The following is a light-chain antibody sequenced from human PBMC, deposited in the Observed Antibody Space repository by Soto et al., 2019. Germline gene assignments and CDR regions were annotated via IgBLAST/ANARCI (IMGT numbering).Light chain of an antibody. J-gene: IGKJ1*01. Sequence: DIQMTQPPSTLSASLGDRVTITCRASQSISSWLAWYQQKPGKAPKLLIYKASSLESGVPSRFSGSGSGTEFTLTISSLQPDDFATYYCQQYNSYPWTFGQGTKVDIK. CDR3: QQYNSYPWT. V-gene: IGKV1-5*03. CDR1: QSISSW. CDR2: KAS.